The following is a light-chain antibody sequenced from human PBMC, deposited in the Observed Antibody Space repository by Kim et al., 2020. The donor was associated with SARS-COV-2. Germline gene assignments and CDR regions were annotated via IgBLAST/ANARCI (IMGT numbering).Light chain of an antibody. CDR1: QSISGW. CDR2: KAS. CDR3: QQYGTYRRS. Sequence: DIQMTQSPSTLSASVGDRVTIACRASQSISGWLAWYQQKPGKAPKLLIYKASSLESGVPSRFSGSGSGTEFTLTITSLQPDDFATYYCQQYGTYRRSFGRGTKVDSK. V-gene: IGKV1-5*03. J-gene: IGKJ4*01.